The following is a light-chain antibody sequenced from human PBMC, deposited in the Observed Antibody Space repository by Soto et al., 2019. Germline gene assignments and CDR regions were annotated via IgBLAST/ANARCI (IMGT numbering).Light chain of an antibody. CDR2: INT. CDR3: QSYDSSLSGYV. J-gene: IGLJ1*01. CDR1: SSNIGAGYD. V-gene: IGLV1-40*01. Sequence: QSVLTQPPSVSGAPGQRVTISCTGSSSNIGAGYDVHWYQQLPGTAPRLLIFINTNRPSGVPDRFSGSKSGTSASLAITGLQAEDEADYYCQSYDSSLSGYVFGTGTKVPS.